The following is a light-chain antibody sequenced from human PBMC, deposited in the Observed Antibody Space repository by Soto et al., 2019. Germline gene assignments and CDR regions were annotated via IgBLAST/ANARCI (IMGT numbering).Light chain of an antibody. CDR1: QSVSSSY. CDR3: QQYGSSSWT. J-gene: IGKJ1*01. V-gene: IGKV3-20*01. Sequence: EIVLTQSPGTLSLSPGERATLSCRASQSVSSSYLAWYQQKPGQAPRLLIYSASSRATGIPDRFSGSGSETDFTLTISRLEPEDFAVYYCQQYGSSSWTFGQGTKVKIK. CDR2: SAS.